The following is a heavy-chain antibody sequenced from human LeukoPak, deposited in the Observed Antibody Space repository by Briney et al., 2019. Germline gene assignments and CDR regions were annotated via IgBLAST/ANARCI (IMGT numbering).Heavy chain of an antibody. CDR2: ISSRSSTI. CDR3: ARGGSSWYYFDY. Sequence: GGSLRLSCAASGFTFSSYSMNWVRQAPGKGLEWVSYISSRSSTIYYADSVKGRFTISRDNAKNSLYLQMNSLRAEDTAVYYCARGGSSWYYFDYWGQGTLVTVSS. J-gene: IGHJ4*02. V-gene: IGHV3-48*04. CDR1: GFTFSSYS. D-gene: IGHD6-13*01.